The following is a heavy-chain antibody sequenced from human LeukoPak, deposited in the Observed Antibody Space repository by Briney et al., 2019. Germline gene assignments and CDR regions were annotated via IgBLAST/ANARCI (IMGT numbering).Heavy chain of an antibody. CDR2: ISWNSGSI. J-gene: IGHJ3*02. CDR3: AKAPSYNWNDGASDI. Sequence: PGGSLRLSCAASGFTFDDYAMHWVRQAPGKGLEWVSGISWNSGSIGYADSVKGRFTISRDNAKNSLYLQMNSLRAEDTALYYCAKAPSYNWNDGASDIWGQGTMVTVSS. D-gene: IGHD1-1*01. CDR1: GFTFDDYA. V-gene: IGHV3-9*01.